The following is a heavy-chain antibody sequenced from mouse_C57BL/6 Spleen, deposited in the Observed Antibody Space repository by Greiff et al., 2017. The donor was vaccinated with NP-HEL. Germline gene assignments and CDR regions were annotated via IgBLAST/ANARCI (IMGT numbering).Heavy chain of an antibody. CDR2: IYPGDGDT. Sequence: VQLQQSGAELVKPGASVKISCKASGYAFSSYWMNWVKQRPGKGLEWIGQIYPGDGDTNYNGKFKGKATLTADKSSSTAYMQLSSLTSEDSAVYFCARDFNYYGSSPYYYAMDYWGQGTSVTVSS. J-gene: IGHJ4*01. V-gene: IGHV1-80*01. CDR3: ARDFNYYGSSPYYYAMDY. D-gene: IGHD1-1*01. CDR1: GYAFSSYW.